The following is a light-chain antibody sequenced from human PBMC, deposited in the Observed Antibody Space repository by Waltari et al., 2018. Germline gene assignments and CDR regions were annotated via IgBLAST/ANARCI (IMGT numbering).Light chain of an antibody. CDR1: QSVSRA. CDR3: QQYFTTPRA. V-gene: IGKV3D-15*01. CDR2: AAS. J-gene: IGKJ1*01. Sequence: EIVLTQSPGTLSLSPGERATLSCRASQSVSRALAWYQQKPGQAPRLLIYAASTRATGVPDRFSGSGSGTDFSLTISGLQAEDVAVYYCQQYFTTPRAFGQGTKVEIK.